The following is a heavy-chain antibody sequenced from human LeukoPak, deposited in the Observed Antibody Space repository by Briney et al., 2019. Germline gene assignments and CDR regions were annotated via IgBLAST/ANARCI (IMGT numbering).Heavy chain of an antibody. CDR3: AREFGLRYFDWLHPQWYFDL. J-gene: IGHJ2*01. CDR1: GFTFSSYW. Sequence: GGSLRLSCAASGFTFSSYWMSWVRQAPGKGLEWVANIKQDGSEKYYVDSVKGRFTISRDNAKNTLYLQMNSLRAEDTAVYYCAREFGLRYFDWLHPQWYFDLWGRGTLVTVSS. CDR2: IKQDGSEK. D-gene: IGHD3-9*01. V-gene: IGHV3-7*01.